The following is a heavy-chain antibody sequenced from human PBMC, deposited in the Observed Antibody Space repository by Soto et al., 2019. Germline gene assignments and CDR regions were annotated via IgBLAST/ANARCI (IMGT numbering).Heavy chain of an antibody. D-gene: IGHD6-13*01. CDR1: GFTFSSYA. J-gene: IGHJ4*02. CDR2: ISGSGGST. CDR3: AKGVYSSSWWFDY. V-gene: IGHV3-23*01. Sequence: HPGGSLRLSCAASGFTFSSYAMSWVGQAPEKGLEWVSAISGSGGSTYYADTVKGRFTISRDNSKNTLYLQMNSLRAEDMAVYYCAKGVYSSSWWFDYWGQGTLVTVSS.